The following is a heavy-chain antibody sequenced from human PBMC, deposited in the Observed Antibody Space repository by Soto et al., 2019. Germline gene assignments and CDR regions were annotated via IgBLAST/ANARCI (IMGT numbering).Heavy chain of an antibody. CDR1: GVSVSTGGIY. Sequence: ASETLSLTFSVSGVSVSTGGIYWTLIRQFPGKGLEGIGYFSYGGATYYNPSLESVVTLSVDTSKNHFSLKMRSVTAAETAVYYCARDCDFCQGEFDPWGPGTLATVSS. J-gene: IGHJ5*02. CDR3: ARDCDFCQGEFDP. D-gene: IGHD2-21*02. CDR2: FSYGGAT. V-gene: IGHV4-31*01.